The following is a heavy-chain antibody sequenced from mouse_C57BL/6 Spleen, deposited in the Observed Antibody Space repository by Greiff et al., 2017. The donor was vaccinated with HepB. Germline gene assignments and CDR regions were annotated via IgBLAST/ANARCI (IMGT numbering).Heavy chain of an antibody. Sequence: EVQGVESGGGLVKPGGSLKPSCAASGFTFSDYGMHWVRQAPEKGLEWVAYISSGSSTIYYADTVKGRFTISRDNAKNTLFLQMTSLRSEDTAMYYCARAYYGSSTGYFDVWGTGTTVTVSS. CDR2: ISSGSSTI. CDR1: GFTFSDYG. D-gene: IGHD1-1*01. V-gene: IGHV5-17*01. CDR3: ARAYYGSSTGYFDV. J-gene: IGHJ1*03.